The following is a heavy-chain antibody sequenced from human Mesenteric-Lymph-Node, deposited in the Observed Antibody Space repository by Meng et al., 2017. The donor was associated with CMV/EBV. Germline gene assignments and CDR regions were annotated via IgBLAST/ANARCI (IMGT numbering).Heavy chain of an antibody. CDR2: INWNGDTT. Sequence: GESLKISCVASGFTFDDYGMTWVRQPPGKGLEWVSGINWNGDTTSYADSVKGRFTISRDNAKNSLYLQINSLRAEDTALYYCARFLWGMLLGHLDSWGQGTLVTVSS. CDR1: GFTFDDYG. V-gene: IGHV3-20*04. CDR3: ARFLWGMLLGHLDS. J-gene: IGHJ4*02. D-gene: IGHD2-8*02.